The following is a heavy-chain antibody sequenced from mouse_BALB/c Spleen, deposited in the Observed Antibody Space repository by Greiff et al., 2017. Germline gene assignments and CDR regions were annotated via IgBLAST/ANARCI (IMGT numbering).Heavy chain of an antibody. D-gene: IGHD6-5*01. CDR1: GFTFSSYT. V-gene: IGHV5-12-2*01. CDR2: ISNGGGST. Sequence: EVQVVESGGGLVQPGGSLKLSCAAPGFTFSSYTMSWVRQTPEKRLEWVAYISNGGGSTYYPATVKGRFTISRDNAKNTLYLQMSSLKSEDTAMYYCARQSLGYAMDYWGQGTSVTVSS. J-gene: IGHJ4*01. CDR3: ARQSLGYAMDY.